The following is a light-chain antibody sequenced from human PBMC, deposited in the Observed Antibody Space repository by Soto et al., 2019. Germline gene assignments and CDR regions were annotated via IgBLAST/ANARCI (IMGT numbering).Light chain of an antibody. CDR1: QSISSDH. V-gene: IGKV3-20*01. Sequence: EIVLTQSPGILSLSPGERATLACRASQSISSDHLAWYQQKPGQAPRLLIYGASSRATGIPDRFSGSGSGTEFTLTISRLEPEDFAVYYCQQYGSSTGLTFGGGTKVDIK. CDR3: QQYGSSTGLT. J-gene: IGKJ4*01. CDR2: GAS.